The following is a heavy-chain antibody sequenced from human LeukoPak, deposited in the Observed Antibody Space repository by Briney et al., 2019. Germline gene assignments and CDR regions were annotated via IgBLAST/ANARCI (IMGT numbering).Heavy chain of an antibody. CDR2: ISGDGGSR. Sequence: GGSLRLSCAASGFTFDDYAMHWARQAPGKGLEWVSLISGDGGSRYYADSVKGRFTISRDNSKNSLYLQMNSLRTEDTALYYCAKDKRFGEPTPGYGMDVWGQGATVTVSS. CDR3: AKDKRFGEPTPGYGMDV. D-gene: IGHD3-10*01. J-gene: IGHJ6*02. V-gene: IGHV3-43*02. CDR1: GFTFDDYA.